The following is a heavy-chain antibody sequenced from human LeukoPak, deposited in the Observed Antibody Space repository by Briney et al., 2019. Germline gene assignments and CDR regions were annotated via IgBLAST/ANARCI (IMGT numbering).Heavy chain of an antibody. D-gene: IGHD3-9*01. CDR2: INPKSGGA. Sequence: ASVKVSCKASGGTFSSYAISWVRQAPGQGLEWMGWINPKSGGANYAQKFQGRVTMTWDTSISTAYMELSRLRSDDTAVYYCAREYILTAYYGDYWGQGTLVTVSS. V-gene: IGHV1-2*02. J-gene: IGHJ4*02. CDR3: AREYILTAYYGDY. CDR1: GGTFSSYA.